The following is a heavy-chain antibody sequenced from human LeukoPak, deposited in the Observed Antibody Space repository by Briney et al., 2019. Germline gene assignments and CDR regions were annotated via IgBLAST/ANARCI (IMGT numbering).Heavy chain of an antibody. Sequence: SQTLSLTCTVSGGSISSGSYTWSWIRQPAGKGLEWIGRIYTSGSTNYNPSLKSRVTISVDTSKNQFSLKLSSVTAADTDVYYCARARILGYCSGGSCYSLDYWGQGTLVTVSS. CDR2: IYTSGST. J-gene: IGHJ4*02. D-gene: IGHD2-15*01. V-gene: IGHV4-61*02. CDR1: GGSISSGSYT. CDR3: ARARILGYCSGGSCYSLDY.